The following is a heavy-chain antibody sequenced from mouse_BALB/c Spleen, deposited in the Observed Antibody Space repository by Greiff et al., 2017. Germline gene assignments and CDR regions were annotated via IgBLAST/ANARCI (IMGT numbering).Heavy chain of an antibody. D-gene: IGHD2-4*01. CDR1: GFTFSSYT. CDR2: ISNGGGST. J-gene: IGHJ4*01. CDR3: ARTGSTMITTRAMDY. V-gene: IGHV5-12-2*01. Sequence: EVQGVESGGGLVQPGGSLKLSCAASGFTFSSYTMSWVRQTPEKRLEWVAYISNGGGSTYYPDTVKGRFTISRDNAKNTLYLQMSSLKSEDTAMYYCARTGSTMITTRAMDYWGQGTSVTVSS.